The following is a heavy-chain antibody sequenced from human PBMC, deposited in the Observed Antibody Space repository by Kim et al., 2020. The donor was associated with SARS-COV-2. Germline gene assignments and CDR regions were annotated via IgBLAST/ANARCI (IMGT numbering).Heavy chain of an antibody. D-gene: IGHD4-17*01. CDR1: GYTFTSYY. J-gene: IGHJ6*02. CDR2: INPSGGST. CDR3: ARDLTTVDSYYYYYDMDV. Sequence: ASVKVSCKASGYTFTSYYMHWVRQAPGQGLEWMGIINPSGGSTSYAQKFQGRVTMTRDTSTSTVYMELSSLRSEDTAVYYCARDLTTVDSYYYYYDMDVWGQGTTVTVSS. V-gene: IGHV1-46*01.